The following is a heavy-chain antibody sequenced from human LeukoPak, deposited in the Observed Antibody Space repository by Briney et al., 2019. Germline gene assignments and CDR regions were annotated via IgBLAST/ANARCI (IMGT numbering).Heavy chain of an antibody. J-gene: IGHJ4*02. CDR1: GGSTSSSSYY. V-gene: IGHV4-39*01. CDR2: IYYSGST. D-gene: IGHD1-26*01. CDR3: ARLKWELIDY. Sequence: SETLSLTCTVSGGSTSSSSYYWGWIRQPPGKGLEWIGSIYYSGSTYYNPSLKSRVTISVDTSKNQFSLKLSSVTAADTAVYYCARLKWELIDYWGQGTLVTVSS.